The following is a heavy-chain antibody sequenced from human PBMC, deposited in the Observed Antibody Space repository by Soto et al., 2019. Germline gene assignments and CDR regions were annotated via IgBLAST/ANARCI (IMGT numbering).Heavy chain of an antibody. V-gene: IGHV1-3*01. J-gene: IGHJ5*02. CDR2: INAGNGNT. CDR1: GYTFTKYA. D-gene: IGHD2-15*01. CDR3: ARGEGYCSGGTCYRWFDP. Sequence: QVQLVQSGAEVKRPGASVKLSCKASGYTFTKYAIHWVRQAPGQGLEWMGWINAGNGNTKSSQKFQGRVTITRDTPASTAYMELSSLRSEDTAVYYCARGEGYCSGGTCYRWFDPWGQGSLVTVSS.